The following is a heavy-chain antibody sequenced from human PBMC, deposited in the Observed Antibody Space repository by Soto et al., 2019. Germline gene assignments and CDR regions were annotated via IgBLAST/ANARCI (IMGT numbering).Heavy chain of an antibody. D-gene: IGHD3-10*01. J-gene: IGHJ1*01. CDR2: IYWDDGK. Sequence: SGPTLVNPTQTLTLTCVFSGFSLNTGGVTVGLIGQPPGKALEWVALIYWDDGKRYSPSLKSRRTITKETSRNQVVLTMTNVDPEDTATYFCAHSPAPRVYFQHWGEGTLVTVYS. V-gene: IGHV2-5*02. CDR1: GFSLNTGGVT. CDR3: AHSPAPRVYFQH.